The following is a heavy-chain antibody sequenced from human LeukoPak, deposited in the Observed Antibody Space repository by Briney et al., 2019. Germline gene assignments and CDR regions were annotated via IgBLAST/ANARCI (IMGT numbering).Heavy chain of an antibody. Sequence: SETLSLTCTVSGGSINGYYWSWIRQPAGKGLEWIGRIYNSESINYNPSLKSRVTMSIDTSKSQFSLKLNSVTAVDTAVYYCARDRSSSYTRDWFDPWGQGALVTVSS. V-gene: IGHV4-4*07. CDR3: ARDRSSSYTRDWFDP. CDR2: IYNSESI. D-gene: IGHD6-13*01. CDR1: GGSINGYY. J-gene: IGHJ5*02.